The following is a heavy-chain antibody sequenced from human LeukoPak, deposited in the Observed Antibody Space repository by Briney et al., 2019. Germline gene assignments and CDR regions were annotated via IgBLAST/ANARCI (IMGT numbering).Heavy chain of an antibody. D-gene: IGHD6-19*01. V-gene: IGHV3-30-3*01. J-gene: IGHJ6*02. CDR1: GFTFSSYA. Sequence: PGGSLRLSCAASGFTFSSYAMHWVRQAPGKGLEWVAVISYEGSNKYYADSVKGRFTISRDNSKNTLYLQMNSLRAEDTAVYYCARDKVIAVAGTPDYYYCGMDVWGQGTTVTVSS. CDR2: ISYEGSNK. CDR3: ARDKVIAVAGTPDYYYCGMDV.